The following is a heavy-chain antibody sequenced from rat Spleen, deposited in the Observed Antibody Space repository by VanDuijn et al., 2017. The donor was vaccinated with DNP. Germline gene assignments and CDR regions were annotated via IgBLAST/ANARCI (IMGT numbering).Heavy chain of an antibody. V-gene: IGHV5-25*01. Sequence: EVQLVESGGGLVQPGRSMILSCVASGFTFSDYYMTWVRQAPTKGLEWVASISPSGGSTYYRDSVKGRFTVSRDNAKSSLYLQMDSLRSEDTATYYCARHGGQNGYDYWYFDFWGPGTMVTVSS. J-gene: IGHJ1*01. CDR1: GFTFSDYY. CDR2: ISPSGGST. CDR3: ARHGGQNGYDYWYFDF. D-gene: IGHD1-7*01.